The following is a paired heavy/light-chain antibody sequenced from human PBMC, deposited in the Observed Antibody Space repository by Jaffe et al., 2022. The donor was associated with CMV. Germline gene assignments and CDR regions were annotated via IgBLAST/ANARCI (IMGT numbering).Heavy chain of an antibody. J-gene: IGHJ3*02. D-gene: IGHD1-1*01. CDR1: GFTFSSYS. CDR3: ARDMWYNWNDEVDAFDI. V-gene: IGHV3-21*01. Sequence: EVQLVESGGGLVKPGGSLRLSCAASGFTFSSYSMNWVRQAPGKGLEWVSSISSSSSYIYYADSVKGRFTISRDNAKNSLYLQMNSLRAEDTAVYYCARDMWYNWNDEVDAFDIWGQGTMVTVSS. CDR2: ISSSSSYI.
Light chain of an antibody. Sequence: EIVLTQSPATLSLSPGERATLSCGASQSVSSSYLAWYQQKPGLAPRLLIYDASSRATGIPDRFSGSGSGTDFTLTISRLEPEDFAVYYCQQYGSSPWTFGQGTKVEIK. CDR3: QQYGSSPWT. J-gene: IGKJ1*01. CDR2: DAS. V-gene: IGKV3D-20*01. CDR1: QSVSSSY.